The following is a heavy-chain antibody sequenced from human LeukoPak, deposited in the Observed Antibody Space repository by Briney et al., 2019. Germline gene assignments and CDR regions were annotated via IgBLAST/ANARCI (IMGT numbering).Heavy chain of an antibody. V-gene: IGHV3-33*01. CDR1: GFTFSSYG. Sequence: GGSLRLSCAASGFTFSSYGMHWVRQAPGKGLEWVAVIWYDGSNKYYADSVKGRFTISRDNSKNTLYLQMNSLRAEDTAVYYCARDWQSDAFDIWGQGTMVTVSS. CDR3: ARDWQSDAFDI. J-gene: IGHJ3*02. CDR2: IWYDGSNK.